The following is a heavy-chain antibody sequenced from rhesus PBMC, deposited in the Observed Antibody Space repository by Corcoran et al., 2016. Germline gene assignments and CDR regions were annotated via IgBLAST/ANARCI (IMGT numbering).Heavy chain of an antibody. Sequence: QVQLQESGPGLVKPSETLSLTCTVSGDSLNGYYYWSWIRQPPGKGLEWIGGIYGKRANTYYNPSLKSRVTISKDTSKNQFSLKLSSVTAADAAVYSCARQQSTGGDPYYFDFWGQGVLVTVSS. V-gene: IGHV4-143*01. D-gene: IGHD3-34*01. CDR1: GDSLNGYYY. J-gene: IGHJ4*01. CDR2: IYGKRANT. CDR3: ARQQSTGGDPYYFDF.